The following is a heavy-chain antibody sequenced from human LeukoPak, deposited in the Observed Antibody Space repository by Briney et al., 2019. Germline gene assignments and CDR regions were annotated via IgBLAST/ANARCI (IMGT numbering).Heavy chain of an antibody. V-gene: IGHV1-8*01. CDR3: ARRAVAVTDAFDI. Sequence: ASVKVSCKASGYTFTSYDINWVRQATGQGLEWMGWMNPNSGNTGYAQKFQGRVTMTRNTSISTAYMELSSLRSEDTAVYYCARRAVAVTDAFDIWGQGTMVTVSS. CDR1: GYTFTSYD. D-gene: IGHD6-19*01. J-gene: IGHJ3*02. CDR2: MNPNSGNT.